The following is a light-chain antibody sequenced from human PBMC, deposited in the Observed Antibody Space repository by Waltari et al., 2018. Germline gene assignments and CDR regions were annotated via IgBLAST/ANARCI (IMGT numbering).Light chain of an antibody. CDR1: SSNIAKND. Sequence: QSVLTQPPSVSAAPGQKVTISCSGSSSNIAKNDVSWYQQLPGTAPKVLIYDNKERPSGTPDRFSGAKSGTSATLDITGLQTGDEAHYYCATWDTTLSVVVFGGGTQLIVL. V-gene: IGLV1-51*01. CDR3: ATWDTTLSVVV. CDR2: DNK. J-gene: IGLJ2*01.